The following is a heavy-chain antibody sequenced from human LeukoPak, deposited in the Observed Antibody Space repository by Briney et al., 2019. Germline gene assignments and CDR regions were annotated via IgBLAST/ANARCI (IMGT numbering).Heavy chain of an antibody. V-gene: IGHV3-30*18. CDR3: AKDVGKWESLHFFDY. D-gene: IGHD1-26*01. CDR1: GFTFNNYG. Sequence: GKSLRLSCAASGFTFNNYGMHWVRQAPGKGLEWVAVISYDGRNKHYPDSVKGQFTISRDDSRNTLYLQMNSLRGDDTAVYYCAKDVGKWESLHFFDYWGQGTLVTVSS. CDR2: ISYDGRNK. J-gene: IGHJ4*02.